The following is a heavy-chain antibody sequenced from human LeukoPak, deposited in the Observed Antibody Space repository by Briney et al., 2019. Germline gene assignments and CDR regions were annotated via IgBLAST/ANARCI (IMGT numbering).Heavy chain of an antibody. Sequence: QAGGSLRLSCAASGFTFSSYAMTWVRQAPGKGLEWVAVISGASGGNSYYADSVKGRFTISRDNSKNTLYLQMNSLRAEDTAVYYCAKLGSVVVVASTHDHWGQGTLVTVSS. V-gene: IGHV3-23*01. J-gene: IGHJ4*02. CDR3: AKLGSVVVVASTHDH. CDR2: ISGASGGNS. CDR1: GFTFSSYA. D-gene: IGHD2-15*01.